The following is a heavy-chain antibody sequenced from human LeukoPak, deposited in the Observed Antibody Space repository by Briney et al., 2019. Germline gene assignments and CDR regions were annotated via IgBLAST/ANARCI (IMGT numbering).Heavy chain of an antibody. CDR2: INPNSGGT. CDR1: GYTFTGYY. J-gene: IGHJ4*02. V-gene: IGHV1-2*04. CDR3: ARGSTVAARRVWYFDY. Sequence: ASVKVSFKASGYTFTGYYMHWVRQAPGQGLEWMGWINPNSGGTNYAQKFQGWVTMTRDTSISTAYMELSRLRSDDTAVYYCARGSTVAARRVWYFDYWGQGTLVTVSS. D-gene: IGHD6-6*01.